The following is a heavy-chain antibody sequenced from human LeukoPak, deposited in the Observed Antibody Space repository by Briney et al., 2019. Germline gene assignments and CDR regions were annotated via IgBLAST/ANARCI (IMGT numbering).Heavy chain of an antibody. CDR2: IYSGGDT. CDR3: ARGYCSGGSCHGHDAFDI. V-gene: IGHV3-53*01. D-gene: IGHD2-15*01. Sequence: GGSLRLSCAASGFTVSSNYMSWVRQAPGKGLEWVSVIYSGGDTFYADSVKGRFTISRDNAKNSLYLQMNSLRAEDTAVYYCARGYCSGGSCHGHDAFDIWGQGTMVTVSS. J-gene: IGHJ3*02. CDR1: GFTVSSNY.